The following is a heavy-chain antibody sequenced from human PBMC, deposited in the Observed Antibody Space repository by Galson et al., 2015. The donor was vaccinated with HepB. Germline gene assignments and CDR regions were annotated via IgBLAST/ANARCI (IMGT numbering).Heavy chain of an antibody. CDR1: GFTLSTYS. J-gene: IGHJ3*02. D-gene: IGHD3-3*02. CDR3: ARVADAFDAFDI. Sequence: SLRLSCAASGFTLSTYSMNWVRQAPGKGLEWVSSISSMSSYIYYADSVKGRFTISRENAKNSLYLQMNSLRAEDTAVYYCARVADAFDAFDIWGQGTMVTVSS. CDR2: ISSMSSYI. V-gene: IGHV3-21*01.